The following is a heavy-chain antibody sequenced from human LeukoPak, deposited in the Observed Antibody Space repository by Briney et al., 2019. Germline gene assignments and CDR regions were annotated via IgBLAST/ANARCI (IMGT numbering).Heavy chain of an antibody. Sequence: SETLSLTCAVYGGSFSGYYWSWIRQPPGKRLEWIGEINHSGSTNYNPSLKSRVTISVDTSKNQFSLKLSSVTAADTAVYYCAIQLWLRGFDYWGQGTLVTVSS. D-gene: IGHD5-18*01. J-gene: IGHJ4*02. CDR3: AIQLWLRGFDY. V-gene: IGHV4-34*01. CDR2: INHSGST. CDR1: GGSFSGYY.